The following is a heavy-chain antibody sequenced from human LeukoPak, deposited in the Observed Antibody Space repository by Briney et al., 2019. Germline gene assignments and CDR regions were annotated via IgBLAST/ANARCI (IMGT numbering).Heavy chain of an antibody. CDR3: ARDREKWELVPFDY. J-gene: IGHJ4*02. Sequence: GASVKVSCKASGCIFNNYGISWVRQAPGQGLEWMGWISAFNGNTHYAQNVQGRVTMTTDTSTSTAYMELRSLRSDDTAVYYCARDREKWELVPFDYWGQGTLVTVSS. D-gene: IGHD1-26*01. CDR2: ISAFNGNT. CDR1: GCIFNNYG. V-gene: IGHV1-18*01.